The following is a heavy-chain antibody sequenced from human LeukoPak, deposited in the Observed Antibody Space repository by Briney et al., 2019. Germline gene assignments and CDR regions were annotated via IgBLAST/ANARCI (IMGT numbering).Heavy chain of an antibody. J-gene: IGHJ6*02. CDR2: INPNSGGT. CDR3: ARVPGALGV. CDR1: GYTFTGYY. Sequence: ASVKVSCKASGYTFTGYYMYSVRQAPGQGLEWMGWINPNSGGTNYAQKFQGRVTMSRDTSSSTAYMELSSLTFDDTAVYYCARVPGALGVWGQGTTVTVSS. V-gene: IGHV1-2*02.